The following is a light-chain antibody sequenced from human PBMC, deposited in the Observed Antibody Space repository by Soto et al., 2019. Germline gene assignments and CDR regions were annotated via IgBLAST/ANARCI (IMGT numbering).Light chain of an antibody. CDR2: AAS. CDR1: HVIGDW. J-gene: IGKJ3*01. Sequence: DLQMTQSPSSVSASIGDRIKVTCRASHVIGDWLAWYQQRPGQAPKLLIYAASSLHSGVPSRFSGSGSGTDFTLTISSLQPEDFATYYCQQIGSYPFTFGPGTKVDI. CDR3: QQIGSYPFT. V-gene: IGKV1-12*02.